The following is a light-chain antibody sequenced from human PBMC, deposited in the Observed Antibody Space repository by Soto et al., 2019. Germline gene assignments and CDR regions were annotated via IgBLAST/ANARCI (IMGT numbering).Light chain of an antibody. CDR1: QSLLHSNRYNY. CDR2: WAS. J-gene: IGKJ4*01. V-gene: IGKV2-28*01. CDR3: QQYFDVPFT. Sequence: DIVMNQSPLSLPVTPGEPASISCTSSQSLLHSNRYNYLDWYLQKPGQPPQLIIYWASTRESGVPERFSGSGSGTDFTLTISSLEAEDVAFYWCQQYFDVPFTFGGGTKVDIK.